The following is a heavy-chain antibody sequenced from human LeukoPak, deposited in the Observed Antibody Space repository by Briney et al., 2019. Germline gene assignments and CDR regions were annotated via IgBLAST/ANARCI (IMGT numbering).Heavy chain of an antibody. V-gene: IGHV1-46*01. Sequence: ASVKVSCKASGYTFTSYYMHWVRQAPGQGLEWMGIINPSGGSTSYAQKFQGRVTMTRDTSTSAVYMELSSLRSEDTAVYYCARDYNVVVPAASGVGYWGQGTLVTVSS. J-gene: IGHJ4*02. CDR2: INPSGGST. D-gene: IGHD2-2*01. CDR3: ARDYNVVVPAASGVGY. CDR1: GYTFTSYY.